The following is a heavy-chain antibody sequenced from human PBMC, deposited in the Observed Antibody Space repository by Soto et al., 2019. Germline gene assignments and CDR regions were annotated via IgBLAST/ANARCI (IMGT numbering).Heavy chain of an antibody. Sequence: GGSMRLSSAASGFTFSSYAMSWVRQAPGKGLEWVSAISGSGGSTYCADSVKGRFTISRDNSKNTLYLQMNSLRAEDTAVYYCAKGTSMARLNWFDPWGQGTLVTVSS. V-gene: IGHV3-23*01. CDR3: AKGTSMARLNWFDP. CDR2: ISGSGGST. J-gene: IGHJ5*02. CDR1: GFTFSSYA. D-gene: IGHD2-21*01.